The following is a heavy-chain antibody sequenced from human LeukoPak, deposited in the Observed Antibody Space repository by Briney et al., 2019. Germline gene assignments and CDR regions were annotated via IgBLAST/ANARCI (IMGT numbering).Heavy chain of an antibody. CDR3: ASSDYVGYWFDP. Sequence: PSQTLSLTCTVSGGSISSGGYYWSWIRQPPGKGLEWIGYIYYSGSTNYNPSLKSRVTISVDTSKNQFSLKLSSVTAADTAVYYCASSDYVGYWFDPWGQGTLVTVSS. V-gene: IGHV4-61*08. D-gene: IGHD4-17*01. CDR1: GGSISSGGYY. CDR2: IYYSGST. J-gene: IGHJ5*02.